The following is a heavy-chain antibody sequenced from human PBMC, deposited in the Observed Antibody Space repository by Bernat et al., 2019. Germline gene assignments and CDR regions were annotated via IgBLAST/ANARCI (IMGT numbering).Heavy chain of an antibody. J-gene: IGHJ4*02. V-gene: IGHV3-20*04. CDR1: GFTFDDYG. CDR2: ITWNGGST. CDR3: ARGNREGLWFGEGPWDDY. D-gene: IGHD3-10*01. Sequence: EVQLVESGGGVVRPGGSLRLSCAASGFTFDDYGMSWVRQAPGKGLEWVSGITWNGGSTGYADSVKGRFTISRDNAKNSLYLQMNRLRAEDTAVYYGARGNREGLWFGEGPWDDYWGQGTLVTVSS.